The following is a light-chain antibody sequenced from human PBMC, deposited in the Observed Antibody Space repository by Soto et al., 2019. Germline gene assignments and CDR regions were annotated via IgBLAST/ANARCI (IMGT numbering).Light chain of an antibody. CDR1: QSVGYN. V-gene: IGKV3-15*01. CDR3: QQYDNWFRT. J-gene: IGKJ1*01. Sequence: EIVMTQSPATLSVSPGERATLSCRASQSVGYNLAWYQQKPGQAPRLLIYGASTRATAIPARFSGSGAGTEFTLTISSLQSGDFAVYYCQQYDNWFRTFGQGTKVEI. CDR2: GAS.